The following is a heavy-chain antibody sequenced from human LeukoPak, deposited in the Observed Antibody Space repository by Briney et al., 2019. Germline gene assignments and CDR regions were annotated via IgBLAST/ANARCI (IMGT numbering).Heavy chain of an antibody. CDR3: ARGRWFAP. CDR2: INHSGST. J-gene: IGHJ5*02. V-gene: IGHV4-34*01. CDR1: GGSFSGYF. Sequence: TSETLSLTCAVYGGSFSGYFWNWIRQPPGKGLEWIGEINHSGSTNYNPSLKSRVTILVDTSKNQFSLKLSSVTAADTAVYYCARGRWFAPWGQGTLVTVSS.